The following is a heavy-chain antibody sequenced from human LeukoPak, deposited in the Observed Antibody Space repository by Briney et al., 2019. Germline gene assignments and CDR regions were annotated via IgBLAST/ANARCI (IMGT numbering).Heavy chain of an antibody. CDR2: INPNSGGT. J-gene: IGHJ3*02. Sequence: ASVKVSCKASGYIFSGYYMHWVRQAPGQGLEWMGWINPNSGGTNYAQKFQGRVTMTRDTSISTAYMELNSLRAEDTAVYYCARGSRLGVVERDAFDIWGQGTMVTVSS. CDR1: GYIFSGYY. CDR3: ARGSRLGVVERDAFDI. D-gene: IGHD3-3*01. V-gene: IGHV1-2*02.